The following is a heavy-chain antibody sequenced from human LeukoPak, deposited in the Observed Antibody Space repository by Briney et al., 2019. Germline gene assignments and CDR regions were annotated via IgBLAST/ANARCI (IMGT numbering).Heavy chain of an antibody. J-gene: IGHJ5*02. CDR3: ARVYSAFWSGYFLVDP. D-gene: IGHD3-3*01. CDR2: MNPNSGNT. V-gene: IGHV1-8*01. Sequence: ASVKVSCKASGYTFTSYDINWVRQATGQGLEWMGWMNPNSGNTGYAQKFQGRVTMTRNTSISTAYMELSSLSSEDTAVYYSARVYSAFWSGYFLVDPWGQGTLVTVSS. CDR1: GYTFTSYD.